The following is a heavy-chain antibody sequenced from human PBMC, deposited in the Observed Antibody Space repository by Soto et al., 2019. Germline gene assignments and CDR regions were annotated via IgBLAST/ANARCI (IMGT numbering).Heavy chain of an antibody. CDR3: PRDYSGDSSGWIFDY. CDR2: ISSSSSTI. V-gene: IGHV3-48*02. Sequence: GGFLRVSYTASGLTFGNYSINWISQTPGKGLEWVSYISSSSSTIYYADSVKGRFTISRDNAKNSLYLQMNSLRDEDTAVHYCPRDYSGDSSGWIFDYWVQGTLVIGFS. CDR1: GLTFGNYS. J-gene: IGHJ4*02. D-gene: IGHD6-19*01.